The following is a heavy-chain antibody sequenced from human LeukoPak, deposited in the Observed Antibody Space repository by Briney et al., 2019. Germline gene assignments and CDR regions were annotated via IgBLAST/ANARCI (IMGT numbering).Heavy chain of an antibody. Sequence: SETPSLTCTVSGGSISSGGYYWSWIRQHPGKGLEWIGYIYYSGSTYYNPSLKSRVTISVDTSKNQFSLKLTSVTAADTAVYYCARDTVPGDSFDIWGQGTMVTVSS. CDR3: ARDTVPGDSFDI. CDR2: IYYSGST. V-gene: IGHV4-31*03. CDR1: GGSISSGGYY. J-gene: IGHJ3*02.